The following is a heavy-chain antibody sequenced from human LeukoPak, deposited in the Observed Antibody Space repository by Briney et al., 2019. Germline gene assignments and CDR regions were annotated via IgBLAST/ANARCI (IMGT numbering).Heavy chain of an antibody. CDR3: ARQKQWLAVYYFDY. J-gene: IGHJ4*02. V-gene: IGHV3-7*01. D-gene: IGHD6-19*01. CDR1: GFTFSSYW. Sequence: GGSLRLCCAASGFTFSSYWMSWVRQAPGKGLEWVANIKQDGSEKYYVDSVKGRFTISRDNAKNSLYLQMNSLRAEDTAVYYCARQKQWLAVYYFDYWGQGTLVTVSS. CDR2: IKQDGSEK.